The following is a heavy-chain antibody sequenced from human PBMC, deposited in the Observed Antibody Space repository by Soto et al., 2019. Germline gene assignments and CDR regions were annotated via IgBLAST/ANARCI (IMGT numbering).Heavy chain of an antibody. J-gene: IGHJ5*02. CDR2: IYSGGST. V-gene: IGHV3-66*01. Sequence: GGSLRLSCAASGFTVSSNSMSWVRQAPGKGLEWVSVIYSGGSTYYADSVKGRFTISRDNSKNTLYLQMNSLRAEDTAVYYCAREEWTTHYDFWSGYYDPWGQGTLVTVSS. CDR1: GFTVSSNS. CDR3: AREEWTTHYDFWSGYYDP. D-gene: IGHD3-3*01.